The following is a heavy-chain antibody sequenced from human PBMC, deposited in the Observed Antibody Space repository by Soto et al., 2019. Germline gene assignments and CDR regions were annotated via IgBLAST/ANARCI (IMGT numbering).Heavy chain of an antibody. V-gene: IGHV3-30*03. CDR1: GFTFSSYG. J-gene: IGHJ6*02. CDR3: ARDHVGPYSSGLRPYYYGMDV. Sequence: QVQLVESGGGVVQPGRSLRLSCAASGFTFSSYGMHWVRQAPGKGLEWVAVISYDGSNKYYADSVKGRFTISRDNSKNTLYLRMNSLRAEDTAVYYCARDHVGPYSSGLRPYYYGMDVWGQGTTVTVSS. CDR2: ISYDGSNK. D-gene: IGHD6-19*01.